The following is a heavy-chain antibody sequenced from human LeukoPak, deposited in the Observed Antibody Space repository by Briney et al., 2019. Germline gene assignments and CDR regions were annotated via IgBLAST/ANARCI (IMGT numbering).Heavy chain of an antibody. J-gene: IGHJ4*02. V-gene: IGHV4-38-2*02. CDR3: ARDYYGSGSYDY. Sequence: SETLSLTCAVSGYSISSGYYWGWIRQPPGKGLEWIGSIYHSGGTYYNPSLKSRVTISVDTSKNQFSLKLSSVTAADTAVYYCARDYYGSGSYDYWGQGTLVTVSS. D-gene: IGHD3-10*01. CDR1: GYSISSGYY. CDR2: IYHSGGT.